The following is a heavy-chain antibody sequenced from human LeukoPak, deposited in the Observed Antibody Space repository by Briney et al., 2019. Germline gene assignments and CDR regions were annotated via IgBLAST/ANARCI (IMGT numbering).Heavy chain of an antibody. J-gene: IGHJ4*02. Sequence: GASVKVSCKASGYTFTGYYMHWVRQAPGQGLEWMAWINVGNGNTKYSQKFQGRVTITTDTSASTAYMELSSLRSEDTAVYFCARDLIVYGSGSYFDYWGQGTLVTVSS. CDR3: ARDLIVYGSGSYFDY. D-gene: IGHD3-10*01. CDR1: GYTFTGYY. CDR2: INVGNGNT. V-gene: IGHV1-3*01.